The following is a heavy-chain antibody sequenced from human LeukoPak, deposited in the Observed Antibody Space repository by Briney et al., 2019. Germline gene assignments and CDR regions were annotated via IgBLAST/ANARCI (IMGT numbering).Heavy chain of an antibody. CDR2: IYPGDSDT. V-gene: IGHV5-51*01. Sequence: GWIRQSPGKRLEWMGIIYPGDSDTRYSPSFQGQVTISADKSISTAYLQWSSLKASDTAMYYCARVRGAYCSGGSCYPDYWGQGTLVTVSS. CDR3: ARVRGAYCSGGSCYPDY. J-gene: IGHJ4*02. D-gene: IGHD2-15*01.